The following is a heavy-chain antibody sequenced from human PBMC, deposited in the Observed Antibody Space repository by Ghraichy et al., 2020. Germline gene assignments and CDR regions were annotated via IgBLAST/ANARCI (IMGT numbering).Heavy chain of an antibody. CDR1: GYTFTGYY. CDR2: INPNSGGT. V-gene: IGHV1-2*04. D-gene: IGHD6-19*01. J-gene: IGHJ4*02. Sequence: ASVKVSCKASGYTFTGYYMHWVRQAPGQGLEWMGWINPNSGGTNYAQKFQGWVTMTRDTSISTAYMELSRLRSDDTAVYYCARGSDSSGWYIPLHRHVIDYWGQGTLVTVSS. CDR3: ARGSDSSGWYIPLHRHVIDY.